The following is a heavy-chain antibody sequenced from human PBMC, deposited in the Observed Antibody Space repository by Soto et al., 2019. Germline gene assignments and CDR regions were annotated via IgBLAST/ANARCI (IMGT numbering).Heavy chain of an antibody. Sequence: QVQLVESGGGVVQPGRSLRLSCAASGFTFSSYGMHWVRQAPGKGLEWVAVISYDASIKYYADSVKGRFTISRDNSKNTLYLQMSSLRAEDTAVYYCALGSSSWYFDYWGQGTLVTVSS. CDR2: ISYDASIK. CDR1: GFTFSSYG. J-gene: IGHJ4*02. CDR3: ALGSSSWYFDY. D-gene: IGHD6-13*01. V-gene: IGHV3-30*03.